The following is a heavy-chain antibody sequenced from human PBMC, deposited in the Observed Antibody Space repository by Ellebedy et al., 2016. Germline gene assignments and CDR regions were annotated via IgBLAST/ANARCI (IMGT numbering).Heavy chain of an antibody. J-gene: IGHJ4*02. Sequence: GGSLRLXXAASGFTFSSYAMSWVRQAPGKGLEWVANIKEDGSEKYYVDSVKGRFTISRDNARNSLYLHMNSLRVEDTAVYYCARDSYYSSDYWGQGTLVSVSS. CDR3: ARDSYYSSDY. D-gene: IGHD2-21*01. CDR1: GFTFSSYA. CDR2: IKEDGSEK. V-gene: IGHV3-7*01.